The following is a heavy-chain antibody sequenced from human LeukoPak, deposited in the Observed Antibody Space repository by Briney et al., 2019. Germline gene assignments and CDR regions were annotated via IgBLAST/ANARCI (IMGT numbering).Heavy chain of an antibody. CDR3: ARDYYSYGRGSDAFDI. D-gene: IGHD5-18*01. V-gene: IGHV3-74*01. J-gene: IGHJ3*02. CDR1: GFTFSSYW. Sequence: PGGSLRLSCVASGFTFSSYWMHWVRQDPRKGLVWVSRINGDGRNINYADSVRGRFTISRDNSKNTLYLQMNSLRPEDMAVYYCARDYYSYGRGSDAFDIWGQGTMVTVSS. CDR2: INGDGRNI.